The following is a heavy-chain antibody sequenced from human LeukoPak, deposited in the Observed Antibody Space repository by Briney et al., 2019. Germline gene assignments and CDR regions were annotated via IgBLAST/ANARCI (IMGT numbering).Heavy chain of an antibody. V-gene: IGHV3-23*01. D-gene: IGHD2-2*01. J-gene: IGHJ4*02. CDR3: AKRYCSSTSCLYYFYY. Sequence: GGSLRLSCAASGFTFSSYAMSWVRQAPGEGLEWVSAISGSGGSTYYADSVKGRFTISRDNSKNTLYLQMNSLRAEDTAVYYCAKRYCSSTSCLYYFYYWGQGTLVTVSS. CDR1: GFTFSSYA. CDR2: ISGSGGST.